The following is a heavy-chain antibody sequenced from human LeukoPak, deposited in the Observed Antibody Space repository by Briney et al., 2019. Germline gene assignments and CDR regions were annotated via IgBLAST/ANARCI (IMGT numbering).Heavy chain of an antibody. Sequence: ASVKVSCKASGYTFTSYYMHWVRQAPGQGLEWMGLINPTGDSTGYAQKFQGRVTLTEDTSTDTAYMELSSLRSEDTAVYYCATKGDSSGYYYDFDYWGQGTLVTVSS. V-gene: IGHV1-46*01. D-gene: IGHD3-22*01. CDR1: GYTFTSYY. CDR2: INPTGDST. J-gene: IGHJ4*02. CDR3: ATKGDSSGYYYDFDY.